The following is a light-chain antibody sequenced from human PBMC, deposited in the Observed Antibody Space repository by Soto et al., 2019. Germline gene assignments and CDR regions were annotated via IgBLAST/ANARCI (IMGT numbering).Light chain of an antibody. CDR3: QQYSNWPRT. V-gene: IGKV3-15*01. CDR1: QTVSTN. CDR2: GAS. J-gene: IGKJ2*01. Sequence: EVVMTQSPATLSVSPGERATVSCRASQTVSTNLAWYQQKPGQAPRLLFYGASSRATDIPPRFSARGSGTEFTLTISSLQAEDFAVYYCQQYSNWPRTFGQGTKLEIK.